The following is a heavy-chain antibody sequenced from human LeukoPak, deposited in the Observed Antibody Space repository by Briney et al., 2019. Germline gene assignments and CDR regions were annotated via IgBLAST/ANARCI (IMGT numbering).Heavy chain of an antibody. D-gene: IGHD3-22*01. Sequence: GGSLRLSCAASGVTFSSYSMNWVRQAPGKGLEWVSYISSSSSTIYYADSVKGRFTISRDNAKNSLYLQMNSLRDEDTAVYYCARDSYYYDSSGPYYYYYYMDVWGKGTTVTVSS. CDR2: ISSSSSTI. CDR3: ARDSYYYDSSGPYYYYYYMDV. CDR1: GVTFSSYS. J-gene: IGHJ6*03. V-gene: IGHV3-48*02.